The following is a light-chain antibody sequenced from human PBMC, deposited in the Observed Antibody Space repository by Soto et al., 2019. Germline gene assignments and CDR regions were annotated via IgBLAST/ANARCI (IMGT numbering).Light chain of an antibody. Sequence: IRMTQSPSSLSASTGDRVTISCRASQSIYKWLVWYQQKPGKAPKLLIYAASSLQSGVPSRFSGSGYGTDFTLTISSLQPEDSATYYCQQADSFPLTFGGGTKVDIK. V-gene: IGKV1-12*01. CDR2: AAS. CDR3: QQADSFPLT. CDR1: QSIYKW. J-gene: IGKJ4*01.